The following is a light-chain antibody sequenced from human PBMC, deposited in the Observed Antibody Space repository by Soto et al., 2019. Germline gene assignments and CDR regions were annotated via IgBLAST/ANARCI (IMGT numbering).Light chain of an antibody. V-gene: IGKV3-11*01. Sequence: EIVLTQSPATLSLSLGETATLSCRASQSVGSYLAWYQQKPGQAPRLLIYDASTRATGIPARFSGSGSGTDVNLTISSLEPEDFAVYYCQQRTNSPPVTFGGGTKVEIK. CDR1: QSVGSY. CDR3: QQRTNSPPVT. J-gene: IGKJ4*01. CDR2: DAS.